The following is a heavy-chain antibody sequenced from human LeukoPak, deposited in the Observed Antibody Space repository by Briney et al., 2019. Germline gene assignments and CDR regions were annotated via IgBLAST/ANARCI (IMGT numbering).Heavy chain of an antibody. D-gene: IGHD6-13*01. CDR3: ASIGMYSSSWYFGY. V-gene: IGHV3-7*03. J-gene: IGHJ4*02. Sequence: PGGSLRLSCAASRFTVSNYWMTWVRQAPGKGLEWVANIKQDGSEKYYVDSVKGRFTVSRDNAKNSLHLQMNSLRAEDTAVYYCASIGMYSSSWYFGYGGQ. CDR2: IKQDGSEK. CDR1: RFTVSNYW.